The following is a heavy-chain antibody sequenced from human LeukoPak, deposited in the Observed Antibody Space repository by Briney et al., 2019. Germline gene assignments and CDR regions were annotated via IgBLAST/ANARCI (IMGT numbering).Heavy chain of an antibody. CDR1: NDSMTRYY. J-gene: IGHJ4*02. CDR2: IFSSGST. Sequence: SETLSLTCTVSNDSMTRYYWAWIRQPAGKGLERIGRIFSSGSTNYNPSLKTRVTMSEDVSKNQFSLTLSSVTAADTAVYYCARGWYSSGWYVFDYWGQGTLVTVTS. V-gene: IGHV4-4*07. CDR3: ARGWYSSGWYVFDY. D-gene: IGHD6-19*01.